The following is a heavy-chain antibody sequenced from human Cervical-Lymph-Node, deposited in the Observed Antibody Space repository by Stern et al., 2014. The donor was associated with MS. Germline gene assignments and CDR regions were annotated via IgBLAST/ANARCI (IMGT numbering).Heavy chain of an antibody. J-gene: IGHJ3*02. Sequence: VQLVQSGAEVKKPGESLKISCKGSGYSFTSYWIGWVRQMPGKGLEWMGIIYPGDSDPRYSPSFQGQVTISADKSISTAYLQWSSLKASDTAMYYCATAYCGGDCYLPDDAFDIWGQGTMVTVSS. D-gene: IGHD2-21*02. V-gene: IGHV5-51*01. CDR2: IYPGDSDP. CDR3: ATAYCGGDCYLPDDAFDI. CDR1: GYSFTSYW.